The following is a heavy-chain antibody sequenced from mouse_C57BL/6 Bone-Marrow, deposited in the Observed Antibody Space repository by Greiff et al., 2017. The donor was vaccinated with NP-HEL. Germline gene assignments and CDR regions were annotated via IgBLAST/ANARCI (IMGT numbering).Heavy chain of an antibody. CDR3: ARSDGDHDAMDY. J-gene: IGHJ4*01. Sequence: QVQLQQPGAELVRPGSSVKLSCKASGYTFTSYWMPWVKQRPIQGLEWIGNIDPSDSETHYNQKFKDKATLTVDKSSSTAYMQLSSLTSEDSAVYYCARSDGDHDAMDYWGQGTSVTVSS. D-gene: IGHD2-13*01. CDR1: GYTFTSYW. V-gene: IGHV1-52*01. CDR2: IDPSDSET.